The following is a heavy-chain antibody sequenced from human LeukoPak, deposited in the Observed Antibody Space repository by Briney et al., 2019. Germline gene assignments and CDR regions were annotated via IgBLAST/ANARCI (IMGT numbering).Heavy chain of an antibody. V-gene: IGHV3-48*03. CDR3: ARDLVY. CDR1: GLTLSNYE. Sequence: GGSLRLSCAASGLTLSNYEMNWVRQAPGKGLEWLSYSSRSGSPIYYADSVKGRFTISRDNAKNSLYLQMNSLRAEDTALYYCARDLVYWGQGTLVTVSS. J-gene: IGHJ4*02. CDR2: SSRSGSPI. D-gene: IGHD6-6*01.